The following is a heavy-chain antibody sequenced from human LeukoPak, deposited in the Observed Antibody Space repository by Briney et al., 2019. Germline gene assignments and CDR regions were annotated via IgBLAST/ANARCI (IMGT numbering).Heavy chain of an antibody. CDR1: GDTFSSYA. J-gene: IGHJ4*02. CDR3: ARRGNDY. CDR2: IIPIFGTA. Sequence: SVKVSCKASGDTFSSYAISWVRQAPGQGPEWMGGIIPIFGTANYAQKFQGRVTITADESTSTAYMELSSLRSEDTAVYYCARRGNDYWGQGTLVTVSS. V-gene: IGHV1-69*01.